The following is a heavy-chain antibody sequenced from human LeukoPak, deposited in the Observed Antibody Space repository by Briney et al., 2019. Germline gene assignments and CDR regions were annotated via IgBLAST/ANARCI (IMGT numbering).Heavy chain of an antibody. CDR2: IIPILGIA. J-gene: IGHJ6*02. CDR1: GGTFSSYA. Sequence: ASVKVSCKASGGTFSSYAISWVRQAPGQGLEWMGRIIPILGIAKYAQKFQGRVTITADKSTSTAYMELSSLRSEDTAVYYCARVGPSIDYYGSGSGVLYYYYYGMDVWGQGTTVTVSS. D-gene: IGHD3-10*01. V-gene: IGHV1-69*04. CDR3: ARVGPSIDYYGSGSGVLYYYYYGMDV.